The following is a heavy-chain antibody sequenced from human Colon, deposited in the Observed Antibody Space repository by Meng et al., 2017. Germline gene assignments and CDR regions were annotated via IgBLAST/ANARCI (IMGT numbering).Heavy chain of an antibody. CDR2: SYYSGTT. CDR3: AEGWTRHR. V-gene: IGHV4-31*03. Sequence: QLQLQDVGPGLVKPSQTLSLTCTVSGVRSGGGFYWNWIRQVPGKGLEWXGYSYYSGTTYYNPSLKGRATISVDTPKLQFSLNLTSVTAADTGVYYCAEGWTRHRWGQGTLVTVSS. D-gene: IGHD2-15*01. J-gene: IGHJ4*02. CDR1: GVRSGGGFY.